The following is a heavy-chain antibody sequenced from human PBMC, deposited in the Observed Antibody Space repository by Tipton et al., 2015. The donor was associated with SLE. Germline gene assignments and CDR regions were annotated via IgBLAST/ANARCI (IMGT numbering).Heavy chain of an antibody. CDR2: ISWEDGNT. CDR3: TKAIDDYSNFYGMDV. Sequence: SLRLSCAASGFNFGDYTMHWVRQAPGKGLEWVSLISWEDGNTYYADSVKGRFTVSRDNSKNSLFLQMNSLRPEDTALYYCTKAIDDYSNFYGMDVWGQGTTVTVSS. V-gene: IGHV3-43*01. D-gene: IGHD4-11*01. CDR1: GFNFGDYT. J-gene: IGHJ6*02.